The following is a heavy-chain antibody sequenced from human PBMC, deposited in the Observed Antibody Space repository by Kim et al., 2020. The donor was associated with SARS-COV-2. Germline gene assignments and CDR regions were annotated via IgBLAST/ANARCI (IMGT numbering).Heavy chain of an antibody. V-gene: IGHV3-23*01. J-gene: IGHJ4*02. CDR3: VKGNQEY. Sequence: SGGNTCYADSVKGRFTISRDNSKNTLYLQMNGLRAEDTAVYYCVKGNQEYWGQGTLVIVSS. CDR2: SGGNT.